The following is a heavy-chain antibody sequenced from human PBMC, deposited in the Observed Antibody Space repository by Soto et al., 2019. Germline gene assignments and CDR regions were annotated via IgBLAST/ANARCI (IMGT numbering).Heavy chain of an antibody. CDR3: ARAATVTTLFYYYYGMDV. CDR1: GGTFSSFA. D-gene: IGHD4-17*01. J-gene: IGHJ6*02. V-gene: IGHV1-69*01. Sequence: QVQLVQSGAEVKKPGSSVKVSCKASGGTFSSFAISWVRQAPGQGLEWMGGIIPIFGTANYAQKFQGRVTITADESTSTAYMELSSLRSEDTAVYYCARAATVTTLFYYYYGMDVWGQGTTVTVSS. CDR2: IIPIFGTA.